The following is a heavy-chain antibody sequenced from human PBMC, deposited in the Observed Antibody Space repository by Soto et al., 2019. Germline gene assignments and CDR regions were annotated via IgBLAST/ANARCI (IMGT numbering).Heavy chain of an antibody. V-gene: IGHV1-69*13. CDR2: IIPIFRTA. CDR3: ARHPENYYYYGMDD. J-gene: IGHJ6*02. Sequence: SVKVSCKASGGTFSSHAISWVRQAPGQGLEWVGGIIPIFRTASYAQHFQGRVTITADESTSTAYMELSSLRSEDTAVYYCARHPENYYYYGMDDWGQGTTVTVSS. CDR1: GGTFSSHA.